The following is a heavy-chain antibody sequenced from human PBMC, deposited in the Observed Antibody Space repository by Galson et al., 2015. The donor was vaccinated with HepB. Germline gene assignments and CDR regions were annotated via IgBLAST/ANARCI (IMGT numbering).Heavy chain of an antibody. V-gene: IGHV1-18*04. Sequence: SVKVSCKASGYTCTSYGISWVRQAPGQGLEWMGWISAYNGNTNYAQKLQGRVTMTTDTSTSTAYMELRSLRSDDTAVYYCARDFDWLGDDYGMDVWGQGTTVTVSS. D-gene: IGHD3-9*01. J-gene: IGHJ6*02. CDR3: ARDFDWLGDDYGMDV. CDR2: ISAYNGNT. CDR1: GYTCTSYG.